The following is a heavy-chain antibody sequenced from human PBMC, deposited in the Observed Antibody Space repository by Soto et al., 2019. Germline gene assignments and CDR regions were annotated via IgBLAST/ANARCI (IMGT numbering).Heavy chain of an antibody. Sequence: QVQLVQSGAEVKKPGSSVKVSCKASGGTFSNYAIDWVRQAPGQGLEWMGGIIPIFGAANYAQKFQGRITITADEPTSTAYMELRSLRSEDTAVYYCARGVHYDSSGYYYFYWGQGTLVTVSS. D-gene: IGHD3-22*01. V-gene: IGHV1-69*01. CDR2: IIPIFGAA. CDR3: ARGVHYDSSGYYYFY. CDR1: GGTFSNYA. J-gene: IGHJ4*02.